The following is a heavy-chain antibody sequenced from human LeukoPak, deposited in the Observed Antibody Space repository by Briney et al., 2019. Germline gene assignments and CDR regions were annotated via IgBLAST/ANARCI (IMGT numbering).Heavy chain of an antibody. D-gene: IGHD6-13*01. CDR3: ANNRYSSRWRGAFDV. CDR1: GFTFSSSG. J-gene: IGHJ3*01. CDR2: ISGSDETT. Sequence: GGSLRISCAASGFTFSSSGMSWVRQAPGKGLEWVSSISGSDETTYYADSVKGRFTISRDNSKNTLYLQMNSLRAEDTAVYYCANNRYSSRWRGAFDVWGQGTMVTVSS. V-gene: IGHV3-23*01.